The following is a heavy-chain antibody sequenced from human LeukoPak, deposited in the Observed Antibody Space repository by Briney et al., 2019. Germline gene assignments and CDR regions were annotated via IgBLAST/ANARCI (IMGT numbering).Heavy chain of an antibody. D-gene: IGHD3-22*01. CDR2: INTDGSST. CDR3: ARVATYYDSSGYNSGYFDY. CDR1: GFTFSSYW. V-gene: IGHV3-74*01. J-gene: IGHJ4*02. Sequence: PGGSLRLSCAASGFTFSSYWMHWVRQAPGKGPVWVPRINTDGSSTTYADSVKGRFTISRDNAKNTLYLQMNSLRAEDTAVYYCARVATYYDSSGYNSGYFDYWGQGTLVTVSS.